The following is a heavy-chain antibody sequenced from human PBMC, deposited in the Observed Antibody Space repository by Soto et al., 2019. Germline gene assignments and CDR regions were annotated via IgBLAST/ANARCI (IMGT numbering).Heavy chain of an antibody. CDR2: ISYDGSNK. J-gene: IGHJ4*02. Sequence: GGSLRLSCAASGFTFSSYGMHWVRQAPGKGLEWVAVISYDGSNKYYADSVKGRFTISRDNSKNTLYLQMNSLRAEDTAVYYCAKDKDDYSNYVDLFDYWGQGTLVTVSS. V-gene: IGHV3-30*18. CDR1: GFTFSSYG. D-gene: IGHD4-4*01. CDR3: AKDKDDYSNYVDLFDY.